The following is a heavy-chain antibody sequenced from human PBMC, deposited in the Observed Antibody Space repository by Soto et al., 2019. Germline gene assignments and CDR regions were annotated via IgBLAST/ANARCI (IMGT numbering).Heavy chain of an antibody. CDR3: AKACTNGVCYIDY. CDR1: GFTFSSYA. V-gene: IGHV3-23*01. Sequence: EVQLLESGGGLVQPGGSLRLSCAASGFTFSSYAMSWVRQAPGKGLEWVSAISGSGVSTYYADSVKGRFTISRDTSQNTLYLQVTSLSAEDTAVYYCAKACTNGVCYIDYWGQGTMLTVSS. D-gene: IGHD2-8*01. J-gene: IGHJ4*02. CDR2: ISGSGVST.